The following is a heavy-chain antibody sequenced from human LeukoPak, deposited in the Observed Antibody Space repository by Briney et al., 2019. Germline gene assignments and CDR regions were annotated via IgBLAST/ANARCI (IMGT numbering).Heavy chain of an antibody. CDR3: ARARWFDY. V-gene: IGHV4-59*01. J-gene: IGHJ5*01. CDR1: GGSISSYY. Sequence: SETLSLTCTVSGGSISSYYWSWIRQPPGKGLEWIGYIYYSGNTNYNPSLKSRVTISVDTSKNQFSLKLSSVTAADTVVYYCARARWFDYWGQGTLVTVSS. CDR2: IYYSGNT.